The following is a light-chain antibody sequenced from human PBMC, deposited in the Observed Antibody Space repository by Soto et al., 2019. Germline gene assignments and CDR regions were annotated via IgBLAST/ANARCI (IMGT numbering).Light chain of an antibody. J-gene: IGKJ5*01. CDR1: ENIARH. V-gene: IGKV1-39*01. Sequence: DIQMPQSPSSLSASVGDRITITCRASENIARHLNWYQQKPGKAPNLLIYAASNLQNGVPLRFRGGGSGTDFTLTISNLQPEDFATYYWQQSYSTLSITFGQGTRLEIK. CDR2: AAS. CDR3: QQSYSTLSIT.